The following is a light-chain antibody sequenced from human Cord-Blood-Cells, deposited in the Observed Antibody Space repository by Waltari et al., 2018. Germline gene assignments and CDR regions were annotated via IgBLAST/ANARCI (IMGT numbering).Light chain of an antibody. CDR2: GAS. V-gene: IGKV3-20*01. J-gene: IGKJ2*01. Sequence: EIVLMQSPGTLSFSLGERATLSCRASQSVSSSYLAWYQQKPGQAPRLLIYGASSRATGIPDRFSGRGSGTDFTLTISRLEPEDFAVYYCQQYGSSPPYTFGQGTKLEIK. CDR1: QSVSSSY. CDR3: QQYGSSPPYT.